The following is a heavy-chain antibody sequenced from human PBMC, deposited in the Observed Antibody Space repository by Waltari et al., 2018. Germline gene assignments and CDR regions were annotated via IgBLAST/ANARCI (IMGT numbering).Heavy chain of an antibody. Sequence: EVQLVESGGGLVQPGESLRLSCAASGFTFSNSWMDWVRQAPGKGLEWVANIKPDGSEKYYVDSVKGRFTISRDNAKNSLFLQMDSLTAQDTVVYYCSVSLNSWGHGTMVTVSS. CDR3: SVSLNS. V-gene: IGHV3-7*01. CDR2: IKPDGSEK. CDR1: GFTFSNSW. J-gene: IGHJ3*01.